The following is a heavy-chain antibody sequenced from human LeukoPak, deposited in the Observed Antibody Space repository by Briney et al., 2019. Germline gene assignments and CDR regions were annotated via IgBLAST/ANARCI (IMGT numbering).Heavy chain of an antibody. D-gene: IGHD4-17*01. Sequence: GGSLRLSCAASGFTVSSNYMSWVRQAPGKGLEWVSVIYSGGSTYYADSVKGRFTVSRDNSKNTLYLQMDSLRAEDTAVYYCAKGHYYGDLGGGNFDLWGQGTLVTVSS. CDR2: IYSGGST. V-gene: IGHV3-66*01. CDR3: AKGHYYGDLGGGNFDL. J-gene: IGHJ4*02. CDR1: GFTVSSNY.